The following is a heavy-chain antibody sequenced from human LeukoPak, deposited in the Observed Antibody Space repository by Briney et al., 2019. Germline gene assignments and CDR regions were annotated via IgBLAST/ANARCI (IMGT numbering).Heavy chain of an antibody. CDR2: ISYDGSNK. Sequence: PGGSLRLSCAASGFTFSSYSMNWVRQAPGKGLDWVAVISYDGSNKYYADSVKGRFTISRDNSKNTLYLQMNSLRAEDTAVYYCAKDRTPPLGRGRYVIKDPWGQGTLVTVSS. CDR1: GFTFSSYS. CDR3: AKDRTPPLGRGRYVIKDP. V-gene: IGHV3-30*18. J-gene: IGHJ5*02. D-gene: IGHD3-16*01.